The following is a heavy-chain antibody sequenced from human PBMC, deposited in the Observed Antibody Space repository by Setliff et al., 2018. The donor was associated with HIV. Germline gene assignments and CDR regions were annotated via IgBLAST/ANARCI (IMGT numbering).Heavy chain of an antibody. J-gene: IGHJ6*03. Sequence: ASETLSLTCTVSGDSFNGSHYLWGWIRQPPGKGLEWVGNVYYNWATYYNPSLKNRVTISVDTSKNQFSLRLTSVTAADTAVYYCARHRDSSGWYGDYYYYMDVWGKGTTVTVSS. D-gene: IGHD6-19*01. CDR1: GDSFNGSHYL. CDR2: VYYNWAT. CDR3: ARHRDSSGWYGDYYYYMDV. V-gene: IGHV4-39*07.